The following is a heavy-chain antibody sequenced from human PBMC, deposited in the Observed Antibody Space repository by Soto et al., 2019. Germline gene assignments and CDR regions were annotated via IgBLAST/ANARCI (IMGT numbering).Heavy chain of an antibody. CDR1: GFTFSSYG. D-gene: IGHD3-22*01. J-gene: IGHJ5*02. CDR3: AKENHDSSGYYPGWFDP. V-gene: IGHV3-30*18. Sequence: QVQLVESGGGVVQPGRSLILSCAASGFTFSSYGMHWVRQAPGKGLEWVAVISYDGSNKYYADSVKGRFTISRDNSKNTLYLQMNSLRAEDTAVYYCAKENHDSSGYYPGWFDPWGQGTLVTVSS. CDR2: ISYDGSNK.